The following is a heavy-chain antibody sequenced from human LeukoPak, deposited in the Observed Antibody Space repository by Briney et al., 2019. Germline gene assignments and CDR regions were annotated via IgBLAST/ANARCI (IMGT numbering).Heavy chain of an antibody. CDR2: IYYSGST. CDR1: GGSISSSSYY. D-gene: IGHD2-2*01. J-gene: IGHJ6*03. V-gene: IGHV4-39*07. CDR3: ARGGGYCSSTSCYDWVGMGFDYYYYMDV. Sequence: SETLSLTCTVSGGSISSSSYYWGWIRQPPGKGLEWIGSIYYSGSTYYNPSLKSRVTISVDTSKNQFSLKLSSVTAADTAVYYCARGGGYCSSTSCYDWVGMGFDYYYYMDVWGKGTTVTVSS.